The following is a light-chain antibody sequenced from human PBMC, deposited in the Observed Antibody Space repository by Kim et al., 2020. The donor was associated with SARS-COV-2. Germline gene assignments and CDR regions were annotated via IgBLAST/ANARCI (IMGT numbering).Light chain of an antibody. CDR1: QDSSNY. J-gene: IGKJ5*01. CDR2: VAS. V-gene: IGKV1-17*01. CDR3: LQHNTYPIT. Sequence: AAVVDRVTITSRPSQDSSNYLFWYQQNPARAPTRLIYVASSLQSGVPSRFSGSGSGTEFTLTISSMQPADFATYYCLQHNTYPITFGQGTRVEIK.